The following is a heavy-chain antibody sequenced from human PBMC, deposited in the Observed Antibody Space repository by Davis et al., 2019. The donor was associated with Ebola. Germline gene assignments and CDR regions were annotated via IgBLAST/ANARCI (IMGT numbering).Heavy chain of an antibody. CDR1: GFTFSSYP. D-gene: IGHD3-10*02. CDR3: ARVFMLMRGTPENQFDP. J-gene: IGHJ5*02. Sequence: PGGSLRLSCAASGFTFSSYPMSWVRQAPGKGLEWVSFISGGGAGTSYADSVKGRFTISRDNSKDTLYLQMNSLGAEDTAVYYCARVFMLMRGTPENQFDPWGQGTLVTVSS. V-gene: IGHV3-23*01. CDR2: ISGGGAGT.